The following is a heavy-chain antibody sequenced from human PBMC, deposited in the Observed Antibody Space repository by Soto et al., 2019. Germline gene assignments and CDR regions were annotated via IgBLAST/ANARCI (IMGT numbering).Heavy chain of an antibody. CDR3: ARHGGSYSFDY. J-gene: IGHJ4*02. CDR2: NSYSGST. D-gene: IGHD1-26*01. Sequence: QVQLQESGPGLVKPSETLSLTCTVTGGSTSSYYWSWLRQPPGKGLEWIGYNSYSGSTDYNPSLKSXXTXSXATSKNQFSLKLSSATAADTAVYYCARHGGSYSFDYWGQGTLVTVSS. V-gene: IGHV4-59*08. CDR1: GGSTSSYY.